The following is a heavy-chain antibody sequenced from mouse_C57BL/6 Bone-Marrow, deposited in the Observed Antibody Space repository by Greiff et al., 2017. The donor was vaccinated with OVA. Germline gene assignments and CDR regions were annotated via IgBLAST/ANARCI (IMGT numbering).Heavy chain of an antibody. J-gene: IGHJ1*03. CDR3: VRHRGVVATDWYFDV. D-gene: IGHD1-1*01. V-gene: IGHV10-1*01. CDR2: LRSKSNNYAT. Sequence: EVKLMESGGGLVQPKGSLKLSCAASGFSFNTYAMNWVRQAPGKGLEWVARLRSKSNNYATYYADSVKDRFTISRDDSESMLYLQMNNLKTEDTAMYYCVRHRGVVATDWYFDVWGTGTTVTVSS. CDR1: GFSFNTYA.